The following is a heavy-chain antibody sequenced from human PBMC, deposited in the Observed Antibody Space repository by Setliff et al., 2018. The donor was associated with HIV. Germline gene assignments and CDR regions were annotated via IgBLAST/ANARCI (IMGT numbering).Heavy chain of an antibody. CDR1: GFNFSNYG. CDR3: AKDVGGDYYYYMDV. D-gene: IGHD3-10*01. J-gene: IGHJ6*03. CDR2: IRYDGTNK. Sequence: GGSLRLSCAASGFNFSNYGMHWVRQAPGKGLEWVALIRYDGTNKYYEDSLKGRFTISRDNSKNTLYLQMNSLTADDTAVYFCAKDVGGDYYYYMDVWGKGTTVTVSS. V-gene: IGHV3-30*02.